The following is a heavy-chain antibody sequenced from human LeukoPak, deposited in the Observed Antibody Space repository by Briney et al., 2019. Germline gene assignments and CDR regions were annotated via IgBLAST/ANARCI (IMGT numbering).Heavy chain of an antibody. D-gene: IGHD6-19*01. J-gene: IGHJ5*02. V-gene: IGHV4-39*07. Sequence: SQTLSLTCTVSGGSISSGSYYWDWIRQPPGKGLEWIGSIYYSGSTYYNPSLKSRVTISVDTSKNQFSLKLSSVTAADTAVYYCARDGSSGWLNWFDPWGQGTLVTVSS. CDR1: GGSISSGSYY. CDR3: ARDGSSGWLNWFDP. CDR2: IYYSGST.